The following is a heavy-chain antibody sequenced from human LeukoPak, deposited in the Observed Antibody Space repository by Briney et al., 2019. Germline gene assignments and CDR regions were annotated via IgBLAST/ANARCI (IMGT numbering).Heavy chain of an antibody. Sequence: PGGSLRLSCAASGFTFSSYAMSWVRQAPGKGLEWVSAISGSGGSKYYADSVKGRFTISRENSKNTLYLQMNSLRAEDTAVYCCAKDLDYDDYRVPIDYWGQGTLVTVSS. CDR2: ISGSGGSK. D-gene: IGHD4-17*01. CDR1: GFTFSSYA. J-gene: IGHJ4*02. V-gene: IGHV3-23*01. CDR3: AKDLDYDDYRVPIDY.